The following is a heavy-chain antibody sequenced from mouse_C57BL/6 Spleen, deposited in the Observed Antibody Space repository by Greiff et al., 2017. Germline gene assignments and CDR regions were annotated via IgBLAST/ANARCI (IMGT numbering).Heavy chain of an antibody. CDR2: IYPYNGVS. CDR1: GYSFTGYY. Sequence: EVQLQQSGPELVKPGASVKISCKASGYSFTGYYMHWVKQSHGNILDWIGYIYPYNGVSSYNQKFKGKATLTVYKSSSTAYMELRSLTSEDSAVYYCARGNAYYSNYEAWFAYWGQGTLVTVSA. D-gene: IGHD2-5*01. V-gene: IGHV1-31*01. J-gene: IGHJ3*01. CDR3: ARGNAYYSNYEAWFAY.